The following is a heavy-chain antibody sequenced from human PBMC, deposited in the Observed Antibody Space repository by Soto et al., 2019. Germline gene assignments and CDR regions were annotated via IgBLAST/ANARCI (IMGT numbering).Heavy chain of an antibody. CDR2: ISSSSSYI. D-gene: IGHD3-22*01. CDR3: AREPTYYYDSSGYSLGDY. V-gene: IGHV3-21*01. J-gene: IGHJ4*02. Sequence: GSLRLSCAASGFTFSSYSMNWVRQAPGKGLEWVSSISSSSSYIYYADSGKGRFTITRDNAKNSLYLQMNSLRAEDTAVYYCAREPTYYYDSSGYSLGDYWGQGTLVTVSS. CDR1: GFTFSSYS.